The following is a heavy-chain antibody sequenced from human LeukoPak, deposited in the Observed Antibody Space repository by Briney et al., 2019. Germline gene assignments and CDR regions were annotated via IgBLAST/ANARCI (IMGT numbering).Heavy chain of an antibody. V-gene: IGHV5-51*01. D-gene: IGHD4-17*01. CDR2: IYPSDSDT. J-gene: IGHJ4*02. CDR1: GYSFTGYW. Sequence: GESLKISCXGSGYSFTGYWIGWVRQMTGKGLEWMGIIYPSDSDTRYSPSFQGQVTISADKSISAAYLQWSSLKASDTAMYYCARSVTTSPWDWGQGTLVTVSS. CDR3: ARSVTTSPWD.